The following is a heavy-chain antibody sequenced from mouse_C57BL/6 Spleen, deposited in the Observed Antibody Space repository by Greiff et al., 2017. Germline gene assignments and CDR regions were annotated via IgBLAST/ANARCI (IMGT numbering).Heavy chain of an antibody. Sequence: VQLQQSGAELAKPGASVKLSCKASGYTFTSYWMHWVKQRPGQGLEWIGYINPSSGYTKYNQKFKDKATLTADTSSSTASMQLSSLTYEDSAVYYCARERYWGQGTLVTVSA. CDR1: GYTFTSYW. CDR3: ARERY. CDR2: INPSSGYT. J-gene: IGHJ3*01. V-gene: IGHV1-7*01.